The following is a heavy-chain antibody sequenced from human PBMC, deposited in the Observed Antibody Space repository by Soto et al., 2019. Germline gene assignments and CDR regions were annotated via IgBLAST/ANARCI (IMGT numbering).Heavy chain of an antibody. D-gene: IGHD3-10*01. CDR2: IFSGGNA. V-gene: IGHV3-53*01. CDR1: GVTGNSNF. J-gene: IGHJ4*02. CDR3: VKEFRGAFDY. Sequence: PGGSLRRSCAVSGVTGNSNFMSWVRQAPGEGLEWVSVIFSGGNADYADSVKGRFIMSRDISKNTLYLQMNSLRAEDTAVYFCVKEFRGAFDYWGQGTLVTVSS.